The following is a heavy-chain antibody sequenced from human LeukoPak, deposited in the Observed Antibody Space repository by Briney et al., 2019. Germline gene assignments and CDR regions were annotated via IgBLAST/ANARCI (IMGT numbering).Heavy chain of an antibody. D-gene: IGHD4-17*01. CDR1: GFTFSSYA. Sequence: GGSLRLSCAASGFTFSSYAMSWVRQAPGKGLEWVSAISGSGGSTYYADSVKGRFTISRDNSKNTLYLQMNSLRAEDTAVYYCATTKFPLTTYFDYWGQGTLVTVSS. CDR3: ATTKFPLTTYFDY. J-gene: IGHJ4*02. CDR2: ISGSGGST. V-gene: IGHV3-23*01.